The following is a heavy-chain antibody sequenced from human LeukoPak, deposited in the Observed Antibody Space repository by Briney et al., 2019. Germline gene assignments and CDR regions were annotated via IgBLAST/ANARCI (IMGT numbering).Heavy chain of an antibody. Sequence: PGGSLRLSCAASGFTFSSNWMTWVRQAPGKGLEWVAGMKGDGSENKYVDSVKGRFTISRDNAKNSLYLEMNSLRAEDTAVYYCANGGWYSEYWGEGTLVTVSS. V-gene: IGHV3-7*05. CDR2: MKGDGSEN. CDR1: GFTFSSNW. D-gene: IGHD2-15*01. J-gene: IGHJ4*02. CDR3: ANGGWYSEY.